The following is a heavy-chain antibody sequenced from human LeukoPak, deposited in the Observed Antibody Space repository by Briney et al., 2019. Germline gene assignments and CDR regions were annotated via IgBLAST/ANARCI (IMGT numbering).Heavy chain of an antibody. CDR2: ISDDGRST. CDR3: ARASPLRVYGMDV. V-gene: IGHV3-74*03. Sequence: GGSVTLFCAASGFTFSNSWMHWVRQSPGKGLVWVSRISDDGRSTTYAESVRGRFTISRDNAKNTLSLQMYSLRAEDTAVYYCARASPLRVYGMDVWGQGTGDRL. D-gene: IGHD3-3*01. J-gene: IGHJ6*02. CDR1: GFTFSNSW.